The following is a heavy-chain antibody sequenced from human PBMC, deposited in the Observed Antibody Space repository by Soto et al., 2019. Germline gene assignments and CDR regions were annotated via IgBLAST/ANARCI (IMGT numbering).Heavy chain of an antibody. CDR3: AKAADVDDFWSGSAYYFDY. Sequence: GGSLRLSCSASGFTFSSYAMSWVRQAPGKGLEWVSAISGSGGSTYYADSVKGRFTISRDNSKNTLYLQMNSLRAEDTAVYYCAKAADVDDFWSGSAYYFDYWGQGTLVTVSS. J-gene: IGHJ4*02. CDR2: ISGSGGST. V-gene: IGHV3-23*01. D-gene: IGHD3-3*01. CDR1: GFTFSSYA.